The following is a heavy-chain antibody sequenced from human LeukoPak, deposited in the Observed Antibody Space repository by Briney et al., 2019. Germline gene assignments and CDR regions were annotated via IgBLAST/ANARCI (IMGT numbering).Heavy chain of an antibody. J-gene: IGHJ4*02. CDR1: GFTFSSYG. CDR3: AKDPYLIY. Sequence: PGGSLRLSCAASGFTFSSYGMHWVRQAPGKGLEWVAVISYDGSNKYYADSVKGRFTIPRDNSKNTLYLQMNSLRAEDTAVYYCAKDPYLIYWGQGTLVTVSS. CDR2: ISYDGSNK. V-gene: IGHV3-30*18. D-gene: IGHD2-8*01.